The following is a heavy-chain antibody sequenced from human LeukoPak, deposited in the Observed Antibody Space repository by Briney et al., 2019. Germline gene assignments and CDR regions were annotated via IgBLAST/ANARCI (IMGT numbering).Heavy chain of an antibody. CDR2: ISYDGSNK. J-gene: IGHJ4*02. Sequence: GGSLRLSCAASGFTFSNYGMHWVRQAPGKGLEWVAVISYDGSNKYYADSVKGRFTISRDNSKNTLYLQMNSLRAEDTAVYYCAKDWTHSGSYYSDYWGQGTLVTVSS. V-gene: IGHV3-30*18. D-gene: IGHD1-26*01. CDR1: GFTFSNYG. CDR3: AKDWTHSGSYYSDY.